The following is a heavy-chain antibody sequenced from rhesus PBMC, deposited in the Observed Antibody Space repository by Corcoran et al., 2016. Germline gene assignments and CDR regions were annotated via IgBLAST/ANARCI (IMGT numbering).Heavy chain of an antibody. V-gene: IGHV3-59*01. Sequence: EVQLVESGGGLAKPGGSLRLSCAASGFTFSDYYMHWVRKASGKWLEWFSRISRGGGSTGYAAPVKGRFTISRENAKNTLYLQMNSLRAEDTAVYYCAGWYSSGLGYWGQGVLVTVSS. J-gene: IGHJ4*01. CDR3: AGWYSSGLGY. CDR2: ISRGGGST. CDR1: GFTFSDYY. D-gene: IGHD6-31*01.